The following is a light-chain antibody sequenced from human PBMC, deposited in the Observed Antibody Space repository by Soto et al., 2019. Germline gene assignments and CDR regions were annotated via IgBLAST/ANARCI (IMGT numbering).Light chain of an antibody. J-gene: IGKJ2*01. V-gene: IGKV3-20*01. CDR3: QQYGSSRPYT. Sequence: EVVLTQSTGTLSLSPGERATLSCRASQSVNNNYVAWYQQKPGQAPRLLIFGSSDRATGIPDRFSGSGSGTDLTLKISRLEPEDFAVYYCQQYGSSRPYTFGQGTKLEIK. CDR1: QSVNNNY. CDR2: GSS.